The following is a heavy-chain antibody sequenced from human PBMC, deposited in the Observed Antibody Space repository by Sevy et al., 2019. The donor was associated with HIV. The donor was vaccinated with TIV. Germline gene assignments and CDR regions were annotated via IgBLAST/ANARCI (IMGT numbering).Heavy chain of an antibody. Sequence: ASVKVSCKASGYTFTGYYMHWVRQAPGQGLEWMGWINPNSGGTNYAQKFQGRVTMTRDTSITTAYMELSRLRSDDTSVYYCARERGDPYSSSWYMDYWGQGTLVTVSS. J-gene: IGHJ4*02. D-gene: IGHD6-13*01. CDR3: ARERGDPYSSSWYMDY. V-gene: IGHV1-2*02. CDR1: GYTFTGYY. CDR2: INPNSGGT.